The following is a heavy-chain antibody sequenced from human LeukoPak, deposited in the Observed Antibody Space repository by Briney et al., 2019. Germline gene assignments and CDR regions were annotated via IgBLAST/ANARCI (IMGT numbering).Heavy chain of an antibody. CDR2: IKQDGSEK. CDR1: GFIFSSYW. Sequence: GGSLRLSCAVSGFIFSSYWMSWVRQAPGKGLEWVANIKQDGSEKYYVDSVKGRFTISRDNAKNSLYLQMSSLRAEDTAVYYCARVPYCGGDCYSVYFDYWGQGTLVTVSS. J-gene: IGHJ4*02. V-gene: IGHV3-7*02. D-gene: IGHD2-21*02. CDR3: ARVPYCGGDCYSVYFDY.